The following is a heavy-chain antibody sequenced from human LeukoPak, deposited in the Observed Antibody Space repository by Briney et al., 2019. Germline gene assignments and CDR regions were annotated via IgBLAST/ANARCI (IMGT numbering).Heavy chain of an antibody. CDR3: ARLIGELWFGDYYYYYMDV. V-gene: IGHV4-59*12. CDR1: GGSISSYY. J-gene: IGHJ6*03. Sequence: SETLSLTCTVSGGSISSYYWSWIRQPPGKGLEWIGYMYYNRSTNYNPSLKSRVTISVDTSKNQFSLKLSSVTAADTAVYYCARLIGELWFGDYYYYYMDVWGKGTTVTISS. D-gene: IGHD3-10*01. CDR2: MYYNRST.